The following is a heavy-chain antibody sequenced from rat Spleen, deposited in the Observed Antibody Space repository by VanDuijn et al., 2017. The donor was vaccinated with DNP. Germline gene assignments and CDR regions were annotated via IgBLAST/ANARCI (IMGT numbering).Heavy chain of an antibody. CDR1: GFRFNNYW. V-gene: IGHV5-31*01. D-gene: IGHD4-3*01. J-gene: IGHJ2*01. CDR2: ITSSGSDT. Sequence: EVQLVESGGDLVQPGRSLKVSCVASGFRFNNYWMTWIRQVPGKGLEWFASITSSGSDTYYPDSVKGRFTISRDNARNTLYLQMDSLRSEDTATYYCARWNSGHFDYWGQGVLVTVSS. CDR3: ARWNSGHFDY.